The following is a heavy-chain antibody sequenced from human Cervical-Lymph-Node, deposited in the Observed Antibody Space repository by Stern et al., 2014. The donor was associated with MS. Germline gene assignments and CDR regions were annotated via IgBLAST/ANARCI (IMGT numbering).Heavy chain of an antibody. J-gene: IGHJ4*02. CDR1: GGSISSYY. D-gene: IGHD4-23*01. CDR3: ARGYGGNPIDY. CDR2: IYYSGST. V-gene: IGHV4-59*01. Sequence: QVQLQESGPGLVKPSETLSLTCTVSGGSISSYYWSWIRQPPGKGLEWIGYIYYSGSTNYNPSLKSQVTISVETSKNQSSPNRSSVTAANTAVYYCARGYGGNPIDYWGQGTMVTVSS.